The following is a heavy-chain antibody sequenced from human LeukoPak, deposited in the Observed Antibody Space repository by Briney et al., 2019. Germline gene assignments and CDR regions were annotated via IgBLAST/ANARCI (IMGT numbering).Heavy chain of an antibody. CDR1: GYTFTSYY. D-gene: IGHD5-24*01. CDR3: ARDRDGYKSAFDI. V-gene: IGHV1-46*01. Sequence: GASVKVSCKASGYTFTSYYMHWVRQAPGQGLEWMGIINPSGGSTSTAQKFQGRVTMTRDTSTSTVYMELSGLRSEDTAVYYCARDRDGYKSAFDIWGQGTMVTVSP. CDR2: INPSGGST. J-gene: IGHJ3*02.